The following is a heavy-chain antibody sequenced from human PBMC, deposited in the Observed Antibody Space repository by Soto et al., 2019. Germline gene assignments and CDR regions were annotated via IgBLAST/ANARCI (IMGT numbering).Heavy chain of an antibody. J-gene: IGHJ4*02. Sequence: GGSLRLSCAASGFTFTDYALSWVRQAPGKGLEWVATISGIGGSTYLADSVKGRLSISRDNSKNTVSLLMNSLRAEDTAVYFCARGSSGYISSWYYFDYWGRGTLV. CDR1: GFTFTDYA. CDR2: ISGIGGST. CDR3: ARGSSGYISSWYYFDY. V-gene: IGHV3-23*01. D-gene: IGHD6-13*01.